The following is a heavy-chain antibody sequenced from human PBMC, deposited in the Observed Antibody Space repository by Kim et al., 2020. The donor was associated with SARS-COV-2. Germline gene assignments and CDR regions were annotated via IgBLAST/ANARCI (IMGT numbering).Heavy chain of an antibody. Sequence: DSVKGRLTISRDNTKNTLYLQMNSLRAEDTAGYYCAKQYSSSWYGGWFDPWGQGTLVTVSS. CDR3: AKQYSSSWYGGWFDP. D-gene: IGHD6-13*01. J-gene: IGHJ5*02. V-gene: IGHV3-23*01.